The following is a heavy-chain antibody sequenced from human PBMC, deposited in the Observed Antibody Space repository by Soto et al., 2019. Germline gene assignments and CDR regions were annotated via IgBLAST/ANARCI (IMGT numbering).Heavy chain of an antibody. CDR3: ARDSYYDFWSGYYDYYMDV. D-gene: IGHD3-3*01. V-gene: IGHV1-18*01. J-gene: IGHJ6*03. Sequence: ASVKVSCKASGYTFTSYGISWVRQAPGQGLEWMGWISAYNGNTNYAQKVQGRVTMTTDTSTSTAYMELRSLRSDDTAVYYCARDSYYDFWSGYYDYYMDVWGKGTTVTVSS. CDR1: GYTFTSYG. CDR2: ISAYNGNT.